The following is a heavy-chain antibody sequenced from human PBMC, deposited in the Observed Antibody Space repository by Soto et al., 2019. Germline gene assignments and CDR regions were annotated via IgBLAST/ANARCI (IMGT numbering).Heavy chain of an antibody. J-gene: IGHJ4*02. CDR2: IYYSGST. D-gene: IGHD3-22*01. V-gene: IGHV4-59*01. CDR1: GGSSSSYY. Sequence: PSETLSLTCTVSGGSSSSYYWSWIRQPPGKGLEWIGYIYYSGSTNYNPSLKSRVTISVDTSKNQFSLKLSSVTAADTAVYYCAGRASRYYYDSSGYFDYWGQGTLVTVSS. CDR3: AGRASRYYYDSSGYFDY.